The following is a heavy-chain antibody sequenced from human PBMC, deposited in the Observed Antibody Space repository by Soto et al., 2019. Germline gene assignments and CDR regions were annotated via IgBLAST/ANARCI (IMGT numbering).Heavy chain of an antibody. CDR1: GASSSSGDFY. D-gene: IGHD6-13*01. CDR3: ARSGYGSSDFYH. J-gene: IGHJ4*01. CDR2: ICYRRNT. Sequence: QTLSLRCTVSGASSSSGDFYLSWFRQPPGKGLEWIGYICYRRNTHYRAALKSRVTISIDTSKNQLSLRLNTVTDADTAVSYCARSGYGSSDFYHWGQGTLVTVSS. V-gene: IGHV4-30-4*01.